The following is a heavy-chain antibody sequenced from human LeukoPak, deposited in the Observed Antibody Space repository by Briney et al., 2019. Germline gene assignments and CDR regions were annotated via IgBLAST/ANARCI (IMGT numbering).Heavy chain of an antibody. J-gene: IGHJ3*02. CDR2: IKQDGSEK. CDR1: GLTFSSYW. V-gene: IGHV3-7*01. CDR3: ARDLAGPPQEAFDI. Sequence: GGALRLSCAASGLTFSSYWMSWVRQAPGKGLEWVANIKQDGSEKHYVDSVTGRFTISRDNTKTSLYLQMNSLRADDTAVYYCARDLAGPPQEAFDIWGQGTMVTVSS.